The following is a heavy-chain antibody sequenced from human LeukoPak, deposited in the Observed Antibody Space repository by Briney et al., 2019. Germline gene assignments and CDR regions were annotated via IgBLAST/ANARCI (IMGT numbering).Heavy chain of an antibody. CDR2: IIPIFGTA. D-gene: IGHD3-10*01. CDR3: ARDQYDYGSDPYYFDY. CDR1: GDTFTSYA. Sequence: SVKVSCKASGDTFTSYAISWVRQAPGQGLEWMGGIIPIFGTANYAQKFQGRVTITADESTGTAYMELSSLRSEATAVYYCARDQYDYGSDPYYFDYWGQGTLVTVSS. J-gene: IGHJ4*02. V-gene: IGHV1-69*13.